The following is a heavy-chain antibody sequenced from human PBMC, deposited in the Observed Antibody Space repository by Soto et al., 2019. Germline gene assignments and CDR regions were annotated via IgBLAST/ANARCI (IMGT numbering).Heavy chain of an antibody. CDR3: AGRHSGYAFDRDY. Sequence: PSQTLSLTCSLSGDPSRPGNYYWACIRQPPGKGLDWIATIFYSGTSYYNPSLKSRVIISVDTSDNQFSLTLSSVTAADTATYYGAGRHSGYAFDRDYWGQGTLGTVSS. D-gene: IGHD5-12*01. J-gene: IGHJ4*02. V-gene: IGHV4-39*01. CDR1: GDPSRPGNYY. CDR2: IFYSGTS.